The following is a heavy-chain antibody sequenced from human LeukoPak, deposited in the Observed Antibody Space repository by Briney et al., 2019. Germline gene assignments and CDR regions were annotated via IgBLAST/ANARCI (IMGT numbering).Heavy chain of an antibody. Sequence: GGSLRLSCAASGFTFSSYAMHWVRQAPGKGLEWVAVISYDGSNKYYADSVKGRFTISRDNSKNTLYLQMNSLRAEDTAVYYCASSRITMINLDYGMDVWGQGTTVTVSS. D-gene: IGHD3-22*01. CDR3: ASSRITMINLDYGMDV. CDR2: ISYDGSNK. V-gene: IGHV3-30-3*01. J-gene: IGHJ6*02. CDR1: GFTFSSYA.